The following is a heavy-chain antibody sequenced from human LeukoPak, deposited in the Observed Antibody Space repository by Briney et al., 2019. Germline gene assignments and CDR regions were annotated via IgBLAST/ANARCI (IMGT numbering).Heavy chain of an antibody. CDR3: VRLRRNYDSSGYYHYYDY. CDR1: GYTFSSFS. CDR2: ISVRSNYI. J-gene: IGHJ4*02. D-gene: IGHD3-22*01. Sequence: GGSLRLSCVASGYTFSSFSINWVRQAPGKGLEWVSSISVRSNYIYYADSVRGRFSISRDDARNSLYLQMDSLRGDDTAVYYCVRLRRNYDSSGYYHYYDYWGQGTLVTVSS. V-gene: IGHV3-21*01.